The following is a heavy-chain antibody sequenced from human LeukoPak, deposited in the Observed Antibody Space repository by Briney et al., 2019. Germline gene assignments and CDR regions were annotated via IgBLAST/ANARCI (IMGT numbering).Heavy chain of an antibody. CDR1: GGSISSSNW. J-gene: IGHJ6*03. CDR3: ARAKYGDYYYYYMDV. V-gene: IGHV4-4*02. CDR2: IYHSGST. D-gene: IGHD4-17*01. Sequence: PSETLSLTCAVSGGSISSSNWWSWVRQPPGKGLEWIGEIYHSGSTNYNPSLKSRVTISVDKSKNQFSLKLSSVTAADTAVYYCARAKYGDYYYYYMDVWGKGATVTISS.